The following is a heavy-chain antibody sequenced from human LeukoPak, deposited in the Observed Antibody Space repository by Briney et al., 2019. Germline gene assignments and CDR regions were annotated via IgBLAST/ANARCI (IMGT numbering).Heavy chain of an antibody. CDR3: TIIPNVILFTHYFEY. CDR2: IIPILGIA. J-gene: IGHJ4*02. V-gene: IGHV1-69*04. CDR1: GGTFSSYA. Sequence: SVKVSCKASGGTFSSYAISWVRQAPGQGLEWMGRIIPILGIANYAQKFQGRVTITADEPTRTAYMELTYVRSDDTAVYYCTIIPNVILFTHYFEYWGQGTLVTVSS. D-gene: IGHD2-21*01.